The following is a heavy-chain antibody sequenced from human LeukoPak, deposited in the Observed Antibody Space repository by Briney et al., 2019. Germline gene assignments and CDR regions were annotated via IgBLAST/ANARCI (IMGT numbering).Heavy chain of an antibody. Sequence: SETLSLTCTVSGGSISSHYWSWIRQPPGKGLEWIGYIYYSGSTNYNPSLKSRLTISVDTSKNQFSLKLTSVTAADTAVYYCARYPWELHAFNIWGRGTMVTVSS. J-gene: IGHJ3*02. CDR2: IYYSGST. CDR1: GGSISSHY. D-gene: IGHD1-7*01. CDR3: ARYPWELHAFNI. V-gene: IGHV4-59*11.